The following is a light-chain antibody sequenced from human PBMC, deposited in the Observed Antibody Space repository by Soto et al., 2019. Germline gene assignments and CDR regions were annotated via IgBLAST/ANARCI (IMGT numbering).Light chain of an antibody. CDR2: DVD. CDR3: SSYTTSSTVV. CDR1: NSDVGGYNY. Sequence: QSALTQPASISGSPGQSITISCTGTNSDVGGYNYVSWYQQYPGKAPKLMIYDVDNRPSGVSYRFSGSKSDKTASLTISGLQAEDEADYYCSSYTTSSTVVFGGGTKVTVL. V-gene: IGLV2-14*01. J-gene: IGLJ2*01.